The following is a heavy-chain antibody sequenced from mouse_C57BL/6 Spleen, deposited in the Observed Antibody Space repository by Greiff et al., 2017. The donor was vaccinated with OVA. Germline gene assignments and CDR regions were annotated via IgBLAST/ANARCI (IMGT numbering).Heavy chain of an antibody. CDR3: ARYPDEGAMDY. V-gene: IGHV7-3*01. CDR1: GFTFTDYY. J-gene: IGHJ4*01. CDR2: IRNKANGYTT. Sequence: EVNVVESGGGLVQPGGSLSLSCAASGFTFTDYYMSWVRQPPGKALEWLGFIRNKANGYTTEYSASVKGRFTISRDNSQSILYLQMNALRAEDSATYYCARYPDEGAMDYWGQGTSVTVSS.